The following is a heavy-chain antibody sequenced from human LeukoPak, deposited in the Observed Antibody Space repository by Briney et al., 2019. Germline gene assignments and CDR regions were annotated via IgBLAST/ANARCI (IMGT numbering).Heavy chain of an antibody. V-gene: IGHV3-23*01. CDR2: INGRGDDT. D-gene: IGHD6-19*01. J-gene: IGHJ4*02. CDR1: GFTFSSYG. Sequence: PGGSLRLSCAASGFTFSSYGMNWVRQAPGKGLEWVSAINGRGDDTYYPDSVKGRFTISRDNSNNTLYLQMNSLRAEDTAVYYCAKGHRSSSSFFDSWGQGILVTVSS. CDR3: AKGHRSSSSFFDS.